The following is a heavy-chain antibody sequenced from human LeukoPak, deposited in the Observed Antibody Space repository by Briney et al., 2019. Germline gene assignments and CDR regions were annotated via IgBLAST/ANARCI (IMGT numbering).Heavy chain of an antibody. CDR3: ARGSGYNYGSPFDY. CDR2: VRSKAYGGTT. J-gene: IGHJ4*02. V-gene: IGHV3-49*04. Sequence: GGSLRLSCTASGFRFSNYAMNWVRQAPGKGLEWVGFVRSKAYGGTTEYAASVKGRFTISRDDSKSIAYLQMNSLRAEDTAVYYCARGSGYNYGSPFDYWGQGTLVTVSS. D-gene: IGHD5-18*01. CDR1: GFRFSNYA.